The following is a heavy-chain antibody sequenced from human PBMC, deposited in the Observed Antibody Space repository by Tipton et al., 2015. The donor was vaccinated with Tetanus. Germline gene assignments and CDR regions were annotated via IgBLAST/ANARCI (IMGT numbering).Heavy chain of an antibody. Sequence: LRLSCTVSGDSITRDVYSWHCIRQPPGKGLEWIGYISDGGQSYYSPSLERRAPLSRDMSNNHFSLKLTSVTAADTAVYYCARAAMVAADRSKFDSWGQGSLVRVSS. CDR2: ISDGGQS. J-gene: IGHJ4*02. D-gene: IGHD2-15*01. V-gene: IGHV4-30-2*01. CDR3: ARAAMVAADRSKFDS. CDR1: GDSITRDVYS.